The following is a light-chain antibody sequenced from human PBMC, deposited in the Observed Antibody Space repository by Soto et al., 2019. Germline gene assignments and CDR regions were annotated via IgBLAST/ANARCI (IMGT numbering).Light chain of an antibody. CDR1: QTVSSK. CDR3: QQYNSWPLT. CDR2: GAS. V-gene: IGKV3-15*01. Sequence: EIVMTQSPVTLSVSPGERATLSCRASQTVSSKLAWHQQKPGQATRLLIYGASTRATGIPGRFSGSGSGTEFTLTISSLQSEDFAVYYCQQYNSWPLTFGGGTEVEIK. J-gene: IGKJ4*01.